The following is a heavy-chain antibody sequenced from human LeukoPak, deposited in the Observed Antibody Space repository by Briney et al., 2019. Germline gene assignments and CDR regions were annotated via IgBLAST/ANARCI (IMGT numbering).Heavy chain of an antibody. Sequence: SQTLSLTCTVPGGSISSGGYYWSWIRQPPGKGLEWIGYIYHSGSTYYNPSLKSRVTISIDRSKNQFSLKLSSVTAADTAVYYCARGAWLHRFDYWGQGTLVTVSS. CDR3: ARGAWLHRFDY. D-gene: IGHD5-24*01. CDR1: GGSISSGGYY. V-gene: IGHV4-30-2*01. CDR2: IYHSGST. J-gene: IGHJ4*02.